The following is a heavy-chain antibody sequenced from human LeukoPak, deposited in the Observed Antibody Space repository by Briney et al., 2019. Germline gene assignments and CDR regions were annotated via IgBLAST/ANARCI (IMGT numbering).Heavy chain of an antibody. D-gene: IGHD2-15*01. CDR2: ICGSGGST. CDR3: AKGRGYCTGGSCYSDY. Sequence: PGGPLTLSCGASGFTFSIYNMSWARHAPGKGVEWLTAICGSGGSTYYADSVNGRFTISRDNSKNTLYLQMNRLRVEDTAIYYCAKGRGYCTGGSCYSDYWGQGTLVTVSS. V-gene: IGHV3-23*01. J-gene: IGHJ4*02. CDR1: GFTFSIYN.